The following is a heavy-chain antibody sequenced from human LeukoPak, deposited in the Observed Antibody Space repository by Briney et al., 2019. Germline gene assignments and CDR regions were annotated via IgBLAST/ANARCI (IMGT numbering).Heavy chain of an antibody. D-gene: IGHD3-10*01. J-gene: IGHJ5*02. CDR1: GGTFSSYA. CDR2: IIPIFGTA. Sequence: GASVKVSCKASGGTFSSYAISWVRQAPRHGLEWMGGIIPIFGTANYAQKFQGRVTITADESTSTAYMELSSLRSEDTAVYYCVYYGSGSPPWGQGTLVTVSS. CDR3: VYYGSGSPP. V-gene: IGHV1-69*13.